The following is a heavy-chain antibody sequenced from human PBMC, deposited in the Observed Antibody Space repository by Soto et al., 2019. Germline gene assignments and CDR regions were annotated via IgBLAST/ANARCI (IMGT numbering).Heavy chain of an antibody. V-gene: IGHV1-18*04. Sequence: QVQLVQSGKEVVKPGASVKVSCQASGYTFNTYGISWVRQAPGQGLEWMGWISAYNDNTKYAQNLQGRVTMTTDTSPSTAYLELRSLRSDDTAVFYCARSDREVPYYGMDVWGQGTTVTFSS. D-gene: IGHD1-1*01. CDR3: ARSDREVPYYGMDV. J-gene: IGHJ6*02. CDR1: GYTFNTYG. CDR2: ISAYNDNT.